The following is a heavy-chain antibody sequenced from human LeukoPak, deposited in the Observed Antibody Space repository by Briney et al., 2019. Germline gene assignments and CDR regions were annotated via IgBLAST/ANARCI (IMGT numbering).Heavy chain of an antibody. CDR1: GFTFSRYW. D-gene: IGHD3-22*01. J-gene: IGHJ3*01. V-gene: IGHV3-7*01. CDR3: ARDFDDNNGYYTVPVHASDV. CDR2: IKQDGSEK. Sequence: PGGSLRLSCAASGFTFSRYWMSWVRRAPGKGLECVANIKQDGSEKYYVDSVKGRFTISRDNAKKSLYLQMNSLRAEDTAVYFCARDFDDNNGYYTVPVHASDVWGQGTMVTVSS.